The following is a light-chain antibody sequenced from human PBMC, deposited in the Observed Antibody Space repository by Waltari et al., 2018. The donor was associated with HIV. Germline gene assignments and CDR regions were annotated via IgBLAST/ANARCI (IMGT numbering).Light chain of an antibody. CDR1: NSDIGPYDY. CDR3: SSFANRDGFYVL. Sequence: QSALTQPPSASGSPGQSVTLSCTGTNSDIGPYDYVPRYQQHPGKAPKLVISEVTKRPSGVSDRFSGSKSGNTAFLTVSGLQAEDEADYYCSSFANRDGFYVLFGGGTRLTVL. V-gene: IGLV2-8*01. CDR2: EVT. J-gene: IGLJ2*01.